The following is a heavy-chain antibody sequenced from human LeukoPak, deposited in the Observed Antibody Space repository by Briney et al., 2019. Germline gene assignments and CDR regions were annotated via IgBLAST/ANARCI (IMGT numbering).Heavy chain of an antibody. CDR2: IKQDGSEK. Sequence: PGGPLRLSCAASGFTFSTYRMAWVRQAPGKGLEWVANIKQDGSEKNYVDSVKGRFTISRDNAKNSLFLQMNSLRGEDGAVYYCARDVGGTLDYWGQGTLVTVSS. D-gene: IGHD3-16*01. V-gene: IGHV3-7*05. J-gene: IGHJ4*02. CDR1: GFTFSTYR. CDR3: ARDVGGTLDY.